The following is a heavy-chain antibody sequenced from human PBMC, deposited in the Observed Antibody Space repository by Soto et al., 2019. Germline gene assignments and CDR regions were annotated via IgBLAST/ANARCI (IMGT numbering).Heavy chain of an antibody. CDR1: GFIFGNCA. CDR3: ARGGYASGWSFDF. V-gene: IGHV3-23*01. J-gene: IGHJ4*02. CDR2: ISGSGDDT. D-gene: IGHD6-19*01. Sequence: QPGGSLRLSCAASGFIFGNCAMTWVRQAPGKGLEWVSTISGSGDDTFHADSVKGRFTISRDNSKNTVYLQMNSLRAEDTAVYYCARGGYASGWSFDFWGQGTLVTVSS.